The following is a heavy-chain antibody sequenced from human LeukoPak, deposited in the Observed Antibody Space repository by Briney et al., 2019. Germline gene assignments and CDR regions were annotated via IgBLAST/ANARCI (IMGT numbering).Heavy chain of an antibody. CDR2: ISSSDNTI. CDR3: ARVHRGYSYGRLDY. D-gene: IGHD5-18*01. CDR1: GFTFSFYS. V-gene: IGHV3-48*02. J-gene: IGHJ4*02. Sequence: GGSLRLSCAASGFTFSFYSMNWVRQAPGKGLEWVSYISSSDNTIHYADSVKGQFTISRDNAKNSLYLEMNSLRDEDTAVYYCARVHRGYSYGRLDYWGQGTLVTVSS.